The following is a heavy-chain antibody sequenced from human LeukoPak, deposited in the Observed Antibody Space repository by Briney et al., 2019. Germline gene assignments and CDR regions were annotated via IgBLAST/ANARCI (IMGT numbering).Heavy chain of an antibody. CDR3: ASRSPYCVSTSCYV. CDR2: IYYSRST. Sequence: SETLSLTCTVSGGSISSSSYYWGWIRQPPGKGLEWIGSIYYSRSTYYNPSLKSRVTISVDTSKNQFSLKLSSVTAADTAVYYCASRSPYCVSTSCYVGGQGTLVTVSS. V-gene: IGHV4-39*01. CDR1: GGSISSSSYY. J-gene: IGHJ4*02. D-gene: IGHD2-2*01.